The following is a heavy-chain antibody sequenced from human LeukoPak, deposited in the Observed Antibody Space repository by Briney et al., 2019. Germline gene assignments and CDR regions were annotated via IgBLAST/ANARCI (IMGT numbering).Heavy chain of an antibody. CDR2: ISSDGSST. CDR3: ARGYSGSYRVDY. J-gene: IGHJ4*02. Sequence: GGSLRLSCAASGFTFSSYWMHCVRQPPGKGLVWVSRISSDGSSTTYADSVKGRFTISRDNAKNTLYLQMNSLRAEDTAVYYCARGYSGSYRVDYWGQGTLVTVSS. V-gene: IGHV3-74*01. CDR1: GFTFSSYW. D-gene: IGHD1-26*01.